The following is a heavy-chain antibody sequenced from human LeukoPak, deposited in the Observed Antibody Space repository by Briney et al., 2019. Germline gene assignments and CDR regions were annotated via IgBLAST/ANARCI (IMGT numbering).Heavy chain of an antibody. D-gene: IGHD5-24*01. CDR1: GFTFSSSA. CDR2: ISGSGSGGST. Sequence: GGSLLLSCAASGFTFSSSAMSWVRQAPGKGLEWVSNISGSGSGGSTYYADSVKGRFTISRDNSKNTLYLQMNSLRAEDTAVYYCAKSGYNRFDYWGQGTLVTVSS. V-gene: IGHV3-23*01. J-gene: IGHJ4*02. CDR3: AKSGYNRFDY.